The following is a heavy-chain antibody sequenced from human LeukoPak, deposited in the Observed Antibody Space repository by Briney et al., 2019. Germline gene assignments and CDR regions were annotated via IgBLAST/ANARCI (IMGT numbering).Heavy chain of an antibody. CDR2: ISGSGGST. V-gene: IGHV3-23*01. CDR1: GFTFSSYA. J-gene: IGHJ4*02. D-gene: IGHD1-26*01. Sequence: GGSLRLSCAASGFTFSSYAMSWVRQAPGKGLEWVSAISGSGGSTYYADSVKGRFTISRDNSKNTLYLQMNSLRAEDTAVYYCANLPSLYGGSYNLLDYWGQGTLVTVSS. CDR3: ANLPSLYGGSYNLLDY.